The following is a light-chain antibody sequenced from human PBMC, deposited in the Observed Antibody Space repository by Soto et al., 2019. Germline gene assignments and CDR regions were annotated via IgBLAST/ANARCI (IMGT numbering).Light chain of an antibody. CDR2: DAS. J-gene: IGKJ1*01. V-gene: IGKV1-5*01. Sequence: DIQMTQSPSTLSASVGDRVTITCRASQSISSWLAWYQQKPGKAPKLLIYDASSLESGVPSRFSGSGSGTEFTLTISSLQPDDFATYYCQQYNSYSKFGQGTKLEI. CDR3: QQYNSYSK. CDR1: QSISSW.